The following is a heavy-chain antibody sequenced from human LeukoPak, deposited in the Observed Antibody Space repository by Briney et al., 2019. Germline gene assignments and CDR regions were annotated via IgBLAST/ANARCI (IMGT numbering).Heavy chain of an antibody. J-gene: IGHJ6*03. D-gene: IGHD3-16*02. CDR2: IIPIFGTA. CDR3: ARLVVEDYVWGSYRVYYYYYMDV. Sequence: SVKVSCKASGGTFSSYAISWVRQAPGQGLEWMGGIIPIFGTANYAQKFQGRVTITADESTSTAYMELSSLRSEDTAVYYCARLVVEDYVWGSYRVYYYYYMDVWGKGTTVTVSS. CDR1: GGTFSSYA. V-gene: IGHV1-69*01.